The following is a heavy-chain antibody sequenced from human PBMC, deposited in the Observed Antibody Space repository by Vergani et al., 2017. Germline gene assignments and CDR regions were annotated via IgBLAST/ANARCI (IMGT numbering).Heavy chain of an antibody. J-gene: IGHJ4*02. Sequence: EVELVQSGPEMRKPGESLKISCKGSEYSFGNYWIGWVRQMPGKGLGWMGIIYPADSDTRYSPSFQGQVTISADKSISTAFLQGDSLKASDTALYYCARHTNYTDSWGQGTLVTVSS. D-gene: IGHD5-24*01. CDR3: ARHTNYTDS. V-gene: IGHV5-51*01. CDR1: EYSFGNYW. CDR2: IYPADSDT.